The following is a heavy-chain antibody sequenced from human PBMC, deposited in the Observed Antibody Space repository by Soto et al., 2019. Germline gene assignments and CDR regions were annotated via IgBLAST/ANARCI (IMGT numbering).Heavy chain of an antibody. CDR1: GFTFSSYA. V-gene: IGHV3-23*01. CDR2: ISGSGGST. Sequence: PGGSLRLSCAASGFTFSSYAMSWVRQAPGKGLEWVSAISGSGGSTYYADSVKGRFTISRDNSKNTLYLRMNSLRAEDTAVYYCAKDRSRGSGSYSNAYYYYGMDVWGQGTTVTVSS. J-gene: IGHJ6*02. CDR3: AKDRSRGSGSYSNAYYYYGMDV. D-gene: IGHD1-26*01.